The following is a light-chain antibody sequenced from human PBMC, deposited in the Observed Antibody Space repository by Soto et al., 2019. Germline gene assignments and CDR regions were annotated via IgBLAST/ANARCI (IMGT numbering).Light chain of an antibody. J-gene: IGKJ4*01. CDR1: QSISSY. Sequence: DIQMTQAPSSLSASVGDRVTITCRARQSISSYLTWYQQTPGKAPKLLIYAASSLQSGVPSRFSGSGSGTDFTLTISSLQPEDFATYYCQQSYSTPLTLGGGTKVQIK. CDR3: QQSYSTPLT. V-gene: IGKV1-39*01. CDR2: AAS.